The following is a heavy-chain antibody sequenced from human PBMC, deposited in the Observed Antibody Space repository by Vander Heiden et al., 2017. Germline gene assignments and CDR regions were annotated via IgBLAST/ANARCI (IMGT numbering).Heavy chain of an antibody. D-gene: IGHD1-26*01. Sequence: QGQGGQSGAEVKKPGASVRVSCKASGYTFTTYAINWVRQASGQGLEWMGWMDPKTGETGYAQRFQGRVTMTRNISRSTAYMELSGLRSEDTAVYFCARVARFAGSYDNYFDTWGQGSLVTVSS. CDR1: GYTFTTYA. V-gene: IGHV1-8*01. J-gene: IGHJ4*02. CDR3: ARVARFAGSYDNYFDT. CDR2: MDPKTGET.